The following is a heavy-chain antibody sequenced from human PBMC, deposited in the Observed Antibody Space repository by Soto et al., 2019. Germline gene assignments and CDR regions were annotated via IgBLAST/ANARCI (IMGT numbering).Heavy chain of an antibody. D-gene: IGHD6-19*01. CDR2: ISSSSSYI. V-gene: IGHV3-21*01. Sequence: EVQLVESGGGLVKPGGSLRLSCAASGFTFSSYSMNWVRQAPGKGLEWVSSISSSSSYIYYADSVKGRFTISRDNAKNSLYLQMNSLRAEDTAVYYCAREAGIAVAGTFYSDYWGQGTLVTVSS. J-gene: IGHJ4*02. CDR1: GFTFSSYS. CDR3: AREAGIAVAGTFYSDY.